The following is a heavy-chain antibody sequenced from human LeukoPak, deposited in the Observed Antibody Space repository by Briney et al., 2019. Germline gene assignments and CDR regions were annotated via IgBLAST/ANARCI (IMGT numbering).Heavy chain of an antibody. J-gene: IGHJ4*02. Sequence: PGGSLRPSCEASGFPAIRNKMSWVAKAPGKGLEWVSVIYSGGSTYYADSVKGRFTISRDNSKNTLYLQMNSLRAEDTAVYYCARDSTSGGLDYWGQGTLVTVSS. CDR1: GFPAIRNK. CDR3: ARDSTSGGLDY. CDR2: IYSGGST. V-gene: IGHV3-53*01. D-gene: IGHD1-26*01.